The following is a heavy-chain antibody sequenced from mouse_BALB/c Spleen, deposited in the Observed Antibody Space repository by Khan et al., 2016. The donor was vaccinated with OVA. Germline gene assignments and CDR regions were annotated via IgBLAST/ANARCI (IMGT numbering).Heavy chain of an antibody. J-gene: IGHJ3*01. CDR3: AIIFYGYDWFAY. V-gene: IGHV2-3*01. D-gene: IGHD2-2*01. Sequence: QVQLKESGPGLVAPSQSLSITCTVSGSSSTSYGVSWARQTPGKGLDWLGVIWSDGNTNYHSSLKSRLTITKDNSKCQVLLKLNSLQTDDTATYYCAIIFYGYDWFAYWGQGTLVTVSA. CDR2: IWSDGNT. CDR1: GSSSTSYG.